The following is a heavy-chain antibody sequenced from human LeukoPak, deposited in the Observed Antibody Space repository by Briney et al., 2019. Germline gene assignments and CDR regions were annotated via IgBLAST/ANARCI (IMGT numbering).Heavy chain of an antibody. D-gene: IGHD2-8*01. CDR1: GGSVSSGTYY. Sequence: PSETLSLTCTVPGGSVSSGTYYWSWIRQPPGKGLEWIGYIYYSGSTNYNPSLKSRVTISVDTSKNQCSLKLSSVTTADTAVYYCTRSTNLEAFDIWGQGTMVTVSS. CDR2: IYYSGST. CDR3: TRSTNLEAFDI. J-gene: IGHJ3*02. V-gene: IGHV4-61*01.